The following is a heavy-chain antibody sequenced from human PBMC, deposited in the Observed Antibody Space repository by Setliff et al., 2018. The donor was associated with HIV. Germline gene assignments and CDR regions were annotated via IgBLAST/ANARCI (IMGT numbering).Heavy chain of an antibody. CDR1: GFTFSSYE. CDR3: ARVYYDSSGYCDY. CDR2: ISSSGSTI. V-gene: IGHV3-48*03. D-gene: IGHD3-22*01. Sequence: PGGSLRLSCAASGFTFSSYEMNWVRQAPGKGLEWVSYISSSGSTIYYADSVKGRFTISRDNAKNSLYLQMNSLRAEDTAVYYCARVYYDSSGYCDYWGQGTLVTVSS. J-gene: IGHJ4*02.